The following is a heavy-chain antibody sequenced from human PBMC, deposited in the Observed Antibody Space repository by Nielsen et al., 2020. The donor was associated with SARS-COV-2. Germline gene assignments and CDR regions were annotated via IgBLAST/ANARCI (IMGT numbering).Heavy chain of an antibody. CDR2: IYSIYSGSNT. D-gene: IGHD3-22*01. CDR3: ARDTHYYDSSGYYAPPYYYYGMDV. Sequence: VRQAPGKGLEWVSVIYSIYSGSNTYYADSVKGRFTISRDNSKNTLYLQMNSLRAEDTAVYYCARDTHYYDSSGYYAPPYYYYGMDVWGQGTTVTVSS. J-gene: IGHJ6*02. V-gene: IGHV3-NL1*01.